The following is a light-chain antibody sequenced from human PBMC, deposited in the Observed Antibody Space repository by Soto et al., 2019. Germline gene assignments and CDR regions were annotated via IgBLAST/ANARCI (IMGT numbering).Light chain of an antibody. J-gene: IGLJ2*01. V-gene: IGLV1-40*01. Sequence: QSVLTQPPSVSGAPGQRVTISCTGGSSNIGANYAVHWYQQVPGRAPKLLIYDNDNRPSGVPDRFSGSKSGSSASLAITGLQAEDEADYYCQSYDSSLTGVIFGGRTKLTVL. CDR2: DND. CDR1: SSNIGANYA. CDR3: QSYDSSLTGVI.